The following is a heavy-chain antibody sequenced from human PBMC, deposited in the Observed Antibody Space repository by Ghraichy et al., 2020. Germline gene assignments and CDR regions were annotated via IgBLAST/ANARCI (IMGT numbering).Heavy chain of an antibody. CDR1: GGSFSGYY. CDR3: ARYSSSWYYYYYYGMDV. J-gene: IGHJ6*01. CDR2: INHSGST. D-gene: IGHD6-13*01. V-gene: IGHV4-34*01. Sequence: SETLSLTCAVYGGSFSGYYWSWIRQPPGKGLEWIGEINHSGSTNYNPSLKSRVTISVDTSKNQFSLKLSSVTAADTAVYYCARYSSSWYYYYYYGMDVWG.